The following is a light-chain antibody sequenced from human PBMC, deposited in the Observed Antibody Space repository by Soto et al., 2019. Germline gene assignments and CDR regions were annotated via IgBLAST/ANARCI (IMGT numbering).Light chain of an antibody. CDR3: SSYAGTSYV. CDR2: EVN. V-gene: IGLV2-8*01. J-gene: IGLJ1*01. Sequence: QSALTQPPSASGSAGQAVTISCTGTSSDVGGYNFVSWYQQHAGKVPRLMIYEVNKRPSGVPDRFSGSKSGNTASLTVSGLQPEDEADYYCSSYAGTSYVFGTGTKVTVL. CDR1: SSDVGGYNF.